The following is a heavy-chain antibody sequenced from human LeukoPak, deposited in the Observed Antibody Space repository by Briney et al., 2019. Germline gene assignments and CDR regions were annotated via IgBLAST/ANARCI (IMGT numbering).Heavy chain of an antibody. D-gene: IGHD1-26*01. CDR2: IYYGGNT. CDR3: AALSGVGVKIGFDH. V-gene: IGHV3-66*01. CDR1: GFTVSSNH. Sequence: GGSLRLSCAASGFTVSSNHMNWVRQAPGKGLERVSIIYYGGNTFYADSVKGRFTISRDNPKNTLYLQINSLRAEDTAVYYCAALSGVGVKIGFDHWGQGALVVVSS. J-gene: IGHJ4*02.